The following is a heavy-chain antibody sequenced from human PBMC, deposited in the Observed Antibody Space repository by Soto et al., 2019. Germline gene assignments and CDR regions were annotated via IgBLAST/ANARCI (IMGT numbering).Heavy chain of an antibody. Sequence: SETLYLTCTVSGGSVTSRSYYWSWIRQPPGKGLEWIGYISTSGSTNDNPSLKSRVTISLDTSKNQFSLKLSSVTAADTAVYYCATIGIVGATSVDYCGQGTQVTVSS. V-gene: IGHV4-61*01. D-gene: IGHD1-26*01. CDR3: ATIGIVGATSVDY. CDR2: ISTSGST. J-gene: IGHJ4*02. CDR1: GGSVTSRSYY.